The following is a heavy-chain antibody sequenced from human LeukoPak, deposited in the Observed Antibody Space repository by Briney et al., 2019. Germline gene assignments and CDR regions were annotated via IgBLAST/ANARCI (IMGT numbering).Heavy chain of an antibody. V-gene: IGHV3-30*18. Sequence: GESLRLSCTASGFTFSNFWMMWVRQAPGKGLEWVADISYDGNTKFYADAVKGRFTISRDNSKNTLYLQMNSLRAEDTAVYYCAKGGSYGGNTYWGQGTLVTVSS. D-gene: IGHD4-23*01. CDR2: ISYDGNTK. J-gene: IGHJ4*02. CDR1: GFTFSNFW. CDR3: AKGGSYGGNTY.